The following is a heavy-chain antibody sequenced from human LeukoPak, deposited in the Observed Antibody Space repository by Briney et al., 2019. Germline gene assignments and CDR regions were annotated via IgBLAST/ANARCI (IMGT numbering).Heavy chain of an antibody. J-gene: IGHJ6*03. CDR3: ARVSPHYYYYYMDV. CDR1: GGSISSYY. CDR2: IYTSGST. V-gene: IGHV4-4*07. Sequence: SETLSLTCTVSGGSISSYYWSWIRQPAGKGLEWIGRIYTSGSTNCNPSLKSRVTMSVDTSKNQFSLKLSSVTAADTAVYYCARVSPHYYYYYMDVWGKGTTVTVSS.